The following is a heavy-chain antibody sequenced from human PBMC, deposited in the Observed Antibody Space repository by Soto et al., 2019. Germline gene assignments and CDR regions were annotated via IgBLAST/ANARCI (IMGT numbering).Heavy chain of an antibody. J-gene: IGHJ4*02. V-gene: IGHV3-30-3*01. CDR3: ARAKGGGVAGMFDY. D-gene: IGHD6-19*01. Sequence: WWSLRLSCSASVFTCSSYAMHWVRQAPGKGLEWVAVISYDGSNKYYADSVKGRFTISRDNSKNTLYLQMNSLRAEDTAVYYCARAKGGGVAGMFDYWGQGTLVTVSS. CDR1: VFTCSSYA. CDR2: ISYDGSNK.